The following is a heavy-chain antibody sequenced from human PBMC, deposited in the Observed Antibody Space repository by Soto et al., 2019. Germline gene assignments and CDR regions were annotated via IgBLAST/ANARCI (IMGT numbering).Heavy chain of an antibody. V-gene: IGHV4-59*01. Sequence: PSETLSLTCFVSGGSITSYHWSWIRQSPGKGLEWLAYTSYTGNTNYNPSLQRRVTFSVDTSTNQLSLKLTSMSAADTAAYYLARGLQARFPHYAGPGGPGSLVSVP. CDR2: TSYTGNT. J-gene: IGHJ5*02. CDR1: GGSITSYH. D-gene: IGHD4-17*01. CDR3: ARGLQARFPHYAGP.